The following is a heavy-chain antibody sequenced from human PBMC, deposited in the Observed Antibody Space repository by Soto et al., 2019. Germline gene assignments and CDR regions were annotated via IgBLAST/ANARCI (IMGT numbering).Heavy chain of an antibody. J-gene: IGHJ2*01. Sequence: EVQLVESGGGLVQPGGSLRLSCAASGFTVSSHYMSWVRQAPGKGLEWVSVIYRGGSTYYTDSVKGRFTISRDNSKNTLFLQMNSLRAEDTAVYYCARDYYGGNSRYFDLWGRGTLVTVSS. D-gene: IGHD2-21*02. CDR1: GFTVSSHY. CDR2: IYRGGST. V-gene: IGHV3-66*01. CDR3: ARDYYGGNSRYFDL.